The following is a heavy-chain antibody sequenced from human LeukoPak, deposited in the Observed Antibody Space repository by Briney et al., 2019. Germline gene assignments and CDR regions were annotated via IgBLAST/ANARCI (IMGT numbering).Heavy chain of an antibody. D-gene: IGHD6-19*01. J-gene: IGHJ5*02. CDR1: GYTFTVYY. Sequence: ASVKVSCKASGYTFTVYYMHWVRQAPGQGLEWMGWINPNSGGTNYAQKFQGRVTMTRDTSISTAYMELSRLRSDDTAVYYCARVRIAVAGTFSWFDPWGQGTLITVSS. V-gene: IGHV1-2*02. CDR3: ARVRIAVAGTFSWFDP. CDR2: INPNSGGT.